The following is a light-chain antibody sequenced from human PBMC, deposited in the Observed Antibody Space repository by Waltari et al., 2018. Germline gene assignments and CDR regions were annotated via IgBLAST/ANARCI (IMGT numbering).Light chain of an antibody. V-gene: IGKV3-15*01. J-gene: IGKJ1*01. CDR1: QSISSN. Sequence: EIVMTQSPATLSVSPGEGATLSCRASQSISSNLAWYQQRPGQAPRLLIFATSTRATGVPARFRCSGSGTEFTLTISSMQSEDFAIYYCHQYNNWPPWTFGQGTKVEIK. CDR3: HQYNNWPPWT. CDR2: ATS.